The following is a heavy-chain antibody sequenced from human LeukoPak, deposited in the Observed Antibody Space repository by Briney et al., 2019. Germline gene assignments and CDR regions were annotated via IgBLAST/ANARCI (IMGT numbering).Heavy chain of an antibody. J-gene: IGHJ4*02. CDR2: ISAYNGNT. V-gene: IGHV1-18*01. CDR1: GYTFTSYG. CDR3: AREVPYDSSVYYQPFDY. Sequence: ASVKVSCKASGYTFTSYGISWVRQAPGQGLEWMGWISAYNGNTNYAQKLQGRVTMTTDTSTSTAYMELRSLRSDDTAVYYCAREVPYDSSVYYQPFDYWGQGTPVTVSS. D-gene: IGHD3-22*01.